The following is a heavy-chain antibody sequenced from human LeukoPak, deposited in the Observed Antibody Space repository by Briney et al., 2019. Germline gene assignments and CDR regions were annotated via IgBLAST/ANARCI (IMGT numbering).Heavy chain of an antibody. CDR3: AKDPEYQLLYPPYFDY. V-gene: IGHV3-30*18. CDR2: ISYDGSNK. J-gene: IGHJ4*02. CDR1: GFTFSSYG. Sequence: GGSLRLSCAASGFTFSSYGMHWVRQAPGKGLEWVAVISYDGSNKYYADSVKGRFTISRDNSKNTLYLQMNSLRAEDTAVYYCAKDPEYQLLYPPYFDYWGQGTLVTVSS. D-gene: IGHD2-2*02.